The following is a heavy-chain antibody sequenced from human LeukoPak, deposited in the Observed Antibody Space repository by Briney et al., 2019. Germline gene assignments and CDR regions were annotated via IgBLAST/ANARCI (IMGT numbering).Heavy chain of an antibody. CDR3: ARMGMITFGGVIVPNWFDP. J-gene: IGHJ5*02. CDR2: ISSSSSTI. V-gene: IGHV3-48*03. Sequence: GGSLRLSCAASGFTFSSYEMNWVRQAPGKGLEWVSYISSSSSTIYYADSVKGRFTISRDNAKNSLYLQMNSLRAEDTALYYCARMGMITFGGVIVPNWFDPWGQGTLVTVSS. D-gene: IGHD3-16*02. CDR1: GFTFSSYE.